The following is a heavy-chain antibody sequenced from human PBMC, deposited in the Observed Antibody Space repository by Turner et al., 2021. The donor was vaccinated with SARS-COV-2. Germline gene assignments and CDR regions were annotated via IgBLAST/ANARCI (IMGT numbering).Heavy chain of an antibody. V-gene: IGHV3-33*01. CDR2: IWYDGSNK. Sequence: QVQLVESGGGVVQPGRSLRLSCAASGFTFSSYGMHWVRQAPGKVLEWVAVIWYDGSNKYYADSVKGRFTISRDNSKNTLYLQMNSLRAEDTAVYYCARDKGEGSSGWLIPSGSYYFDYWGQGTLVTVSS. D-gene: IGHD6-19*01. CDR1: GFTFSSYG. J-gene: IGHJ4*02. CDR3: ARDKGEGSSGWLIPSGSYYFDY.